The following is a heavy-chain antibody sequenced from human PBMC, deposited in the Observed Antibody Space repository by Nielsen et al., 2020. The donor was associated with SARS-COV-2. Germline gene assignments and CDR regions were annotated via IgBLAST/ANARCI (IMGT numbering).Heavy chain of an antibody. CDR2: ISSSSSYI. V-gene: IGHV3-21*01. J-gene: IGHJ4*02. D-gene: IGHD3-16*01. CDR3: ARVEGGPIDY. Sequence: GESLKISCAASGFTFSSYSMNWVRQAPGKGLEWVSSISSSSSYIYYADSVKGRFTISRDNAKNSLYLQMNSLRAEDTAVYYCARVEGGPIDYWGQGTLVTVSS. CDR1: GFTFSSYS.